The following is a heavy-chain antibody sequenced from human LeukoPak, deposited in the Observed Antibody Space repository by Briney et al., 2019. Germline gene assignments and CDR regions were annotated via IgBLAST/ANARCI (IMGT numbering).Heavy chain of an antibody. J-gene: IGHJ4*02. CDR3: AKDVSGSYFLSLYYFDY. Sequence: GGSLRLSCAASGFTFSSYAMSWVRQAPGKGLEWVSAISGSGGSTYYADSVKGRFTISRDNSKNTLYLQMNSLRAEDTAVYYCAKDVSGSYFLSLYYFDYWGQGTLVTVSS. V-gene: IGHV3-23*01. CDR1: GFTFSSYA. D-gene: IGHD1-26*01. CDR2: ISGSGGST.